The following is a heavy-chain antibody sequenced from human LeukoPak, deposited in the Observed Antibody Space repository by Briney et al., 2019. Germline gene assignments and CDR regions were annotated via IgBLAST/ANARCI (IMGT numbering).Heavy chain of an antibody. CDR3: ATGYSSSWYTHYYYMDV. CDR2: IWYDGSNK. V-gene: IGHV3-33*01. CDR1: GFTFSSYG. Sequence: GRSLRLSCAASGFTFSSYGMHWVRQAPGKGLEWVVVIWYDGSNKYYADSVKGRFTISRDNSKNTLYLQMNSLRAEDTAVYYCATGYSSSWYTHYYYMDVWGKGTTVTVSS. D-gene: IGHD6-13*01. J-gene: IGHJ6*03.